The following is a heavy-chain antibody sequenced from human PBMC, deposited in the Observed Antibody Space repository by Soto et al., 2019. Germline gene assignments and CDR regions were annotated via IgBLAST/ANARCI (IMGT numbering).Heavy chain of an antibody. CDR3: ATEYIVATRSHFDY. J-gene: IGHJ4*02. D-gene: IGHD5-12*01. V-gene: IGHV1-24*01. Sequence: GASVKVSCKVSGYTLTELSMHWVRQAPGKGLEWMGGFDPEDGETIYAQKFQGRVTMTEDTSTDTAYMELSSLRSEDTAVYYCATEYIVATRSHFDYWGQGTLVTVFS. CDR1: GYTLTELS. CDR2: FDPEDGET.